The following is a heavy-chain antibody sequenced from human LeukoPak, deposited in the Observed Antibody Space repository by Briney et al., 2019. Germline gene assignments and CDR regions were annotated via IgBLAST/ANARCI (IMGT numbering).Heavy chain of an antibody. D-gene: IGHD1-14*01. CDR2: INHSGST. Sequence: PGGSLRLSCAASGLTFSSYEMNWVRQPPGKGLEWIGEINHSGSTNYNPSLKSRVTISVDTSKNQFSLKLSSVTAADTAVYYCARNRGFDYWGQGTLVTVSS. J-gene: IGHJ4*02. CDR1: GLTFSSYE. CDR3: ARNRGFDY. V-gene: IGHV4-34*01.